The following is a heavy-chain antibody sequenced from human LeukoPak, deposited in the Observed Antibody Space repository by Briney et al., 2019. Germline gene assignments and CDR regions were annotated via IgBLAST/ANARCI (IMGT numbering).Heavy chain of an antibody. Sequence: PSQTLSLTCTVSGGSISSGSYYWSWIRQPAGKGLEWIGRIYTSGSTNYNPSLKSRVTISVDTSKNQFSLKLSSVTAADTAVYYCARVSSSWYFPSGFGLREYWGQGTLVTVSS. CDR2: IYTSGST. CDR1: GGSISSGSYY. D-gene: IGHD6-13*01. V-gene: IGHV4-61*02. CDR3: ARVSSSWYFPSGFGLREY. J-gene: IGHJ4*02.